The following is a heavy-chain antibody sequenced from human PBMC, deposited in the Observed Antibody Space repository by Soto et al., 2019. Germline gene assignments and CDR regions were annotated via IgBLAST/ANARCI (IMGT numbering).Heavy chain of an antibody. Sequence: QVQLQQWGAGLLKPSETLSLTCAVYGGSFSGYYWSWIRQPPGKGLEWIGEINHSGSTNYNPSLKSRVTISVATSKNKFSLKLSSVTAADLAADYCARDIRRYNPRSDYWGQGTLVTVSS. CDR1: GGSFSGYY. D-gene: IGHD1-1*01. CDR3: ARDIRRYNPRSDY. V-gene: IGHV4-34*01. J-gene: IGHJ4*02. CDR2: INHSGST.